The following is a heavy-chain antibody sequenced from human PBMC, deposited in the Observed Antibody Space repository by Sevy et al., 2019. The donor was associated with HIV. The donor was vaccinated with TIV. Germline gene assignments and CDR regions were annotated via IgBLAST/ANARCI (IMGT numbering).Heavy chain of an antibody. J-gene: IGHJ4*02. D-gene: IGHD1-26*01. CDR3: AREIVGPRNNNFDY. Sequence: ASVKVSCKTSVYTFSAHYIHWVRQAPGQGLEWMGWINPHSGGTIYAQKFQGWVTMTRDTSISTAYMALNRLKSDDMAVYYCAREIVGPRNNNFDYWGQGTLVTVSS. V-gene: IGHV1-2*04. CDR1: VYTFSAHY. CDR2: INPHSGGT.